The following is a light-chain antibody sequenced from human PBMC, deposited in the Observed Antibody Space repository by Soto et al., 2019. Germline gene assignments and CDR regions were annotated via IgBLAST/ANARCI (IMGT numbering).Light chain of an antibody. J-gene: IGLJ1*01. Sequence: QSVLTQPASVSGSPGQSITISCTGTSRDVGAYDYVSWYLQYPDKAPQLLIYYVDHRPSGVSSRFSGSKSGTSASLAITGLQAEDEGDYYCQSYDTSLGGSYVFGTGTKVTVL. CDR1: SRDVGAYDY. CDR2: YVD. CDR3: QSYDTSLGGSYV. V-gene: IGLV2-14*03.